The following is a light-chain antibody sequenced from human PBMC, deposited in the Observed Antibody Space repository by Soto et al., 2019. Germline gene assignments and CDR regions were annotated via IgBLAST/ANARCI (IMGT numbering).Light chain of an antibody. CDR3: CTFAGRYSYV. J-gene: IGLJ1*01. Sequence: QSVLTQPRSVSGTPGQSDTISCTGTSSVVGSYNFVSWHQQHPGKAPKLMIYDVAKRPSGVPDRFSGSKSGNTASLTISGLQAEDEADYYCCTFAGRYSYVFGSGTKVTVL. CDR2: DVA. CDR1: SSVVGSYNF. V-gene: IGLV2-11*01.